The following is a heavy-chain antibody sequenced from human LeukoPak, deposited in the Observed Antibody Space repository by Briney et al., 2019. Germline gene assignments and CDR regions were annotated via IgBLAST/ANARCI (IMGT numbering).Heavy chain of an antibody. CDR2: ICGDGST. J-gene: IGHJ4*02. CDR1: GFTVSNNC. D-gene: IGHD2-15*01. V-gene: IGHV3-53*01. Sequence: PGGSLRLSCAASGFTVSNNCVTWVRQPPGKGLEWVSVICGDGSTYYADSVKGRFTISKDNSKNTLYLQMDSLRAEDTAVYYCSWELLRWGQGTLVTVSS. CDR3: SWELLR.